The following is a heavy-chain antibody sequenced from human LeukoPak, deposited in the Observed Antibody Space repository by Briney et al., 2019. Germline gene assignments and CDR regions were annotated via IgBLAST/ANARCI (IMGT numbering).Heavy chain of an antibody. J-gene: IGHJ3*02. V-gene: IGHV3-21*01. Sequence: GGSLRLTCAASGFSFSSYTMNWVRQAPGKGLEWVSIISSSSSYIYYADSVKGRFTISRDNAKNALYLQMNSLRVEDTAVYYCVRPTGYCSGGSCYNAFDIWGQGTMVTVSS. CDR2: ISSSSSYI. CDR1: GFSFSSYT. CDR3: VRPTGYCSGGSCYNAFDI. D-gene: IGHD2-15*01.